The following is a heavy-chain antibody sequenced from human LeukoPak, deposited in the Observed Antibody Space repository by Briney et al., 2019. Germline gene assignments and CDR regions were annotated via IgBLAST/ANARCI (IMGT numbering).Heavy chain of an antibody. CDR1: GGTFSSYA. D-gene: IGHD6-13*01. V-gene: IGHV1-69*04. CDR2: IIPILGIA. CDR3: AREYSSSWYGMGRY. Sequence: ASVKVSCKASGGTFSSYAISWVRQAPGQGLEWMGRIIPILGIANYAQKFQGRVTITADKSTSTAYMELSSLRSEDTAVYYCAREYSSSWYGMGRYWGQGNLVTVSS. J-gene: IGHJ4*02.